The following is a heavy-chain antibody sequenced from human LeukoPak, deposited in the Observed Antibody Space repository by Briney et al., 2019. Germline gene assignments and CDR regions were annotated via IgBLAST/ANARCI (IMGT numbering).Heavy chain of an antibody. Sequence: PGGSLRLSCAASGFTFISYAMSWVRQAAGKGLERVSAISGSGCSTYYADSVNGRFTISRDNSNNTLYLQMNSLSAEHTAVYYFPKGQDSERIAVAGTQGFDYWGQGTLVTVSS. CDR2: ISGSGCST. CDR3: PKGQDSERIAVAGTQGFDY. CDR1: GFTFISYA. V-gene: IGHV3-23*01. D-gene: IGHD6-19*01. J-gene: IGHJ4*02.